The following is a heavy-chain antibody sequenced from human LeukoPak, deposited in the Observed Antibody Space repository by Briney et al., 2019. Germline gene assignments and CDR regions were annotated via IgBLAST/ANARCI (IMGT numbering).Heavy chain of an antibody. J-gene: IGHJ3*02. CDR1: GFTFSSYS. V-gene: IGHV3-48*04. D-gene: IGHD1-7*01. Sequence: GGALRLSCAASGFTFSSYSMNWVRQAPGKGLEWVSYISSSSTTIYYADYVKGRFTNYRDNDKNSLYLQMNSLRAEDTAVYYCARGNWNYGAAFDIWGQGTMVTVSS. CDR2: ISSSSTTI. CDR3: ARGNWNYGAAFDI.